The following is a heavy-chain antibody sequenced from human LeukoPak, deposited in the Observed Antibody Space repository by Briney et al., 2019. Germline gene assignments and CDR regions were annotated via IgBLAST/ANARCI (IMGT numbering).Heavy chain of an antibody. J-gene: IGHJ4*02. V-gene: IGHV3-9*01. CDR3: AFGDYYGSGSYMLGPFDY. D-gene: IGHD3-10*01. Sequence: PGGSLRLSCAASGFTFDYYTMYWVRQAPGKGLEWVSGISWNSGSIGYADSVKGRFTISRDNAKNSLYLQMNSLRAEDTALYYCAFGDYYGSGSYMLGPFDYWGQGTLVTVSS. CDR2: ISWNSGSI. CDR1: GFTFDYYT.